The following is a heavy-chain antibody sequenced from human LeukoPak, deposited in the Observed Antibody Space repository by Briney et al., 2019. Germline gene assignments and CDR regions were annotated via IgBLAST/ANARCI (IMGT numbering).Heavy chain of an antibody. Sequence: SETLSLTCTVSGGSISSSSYYWGWIRQPPGKGLEWIGSIYYSGSTYYNPSLKSRVTISVDTSKNQFSLKLSSMTAADTAVYYCARGQGGYVSYYYYGMDVWGQGTTVTVSS. CDR1: GGSISSSSYY. CDR3: ARGQGGYVSYYYYGMDV. J-gene: IGHJ6*02. CDR2: IYYSGST. D-gene: IGHD5/OR15-5a*01. V-gene: IGHV4-39*07.